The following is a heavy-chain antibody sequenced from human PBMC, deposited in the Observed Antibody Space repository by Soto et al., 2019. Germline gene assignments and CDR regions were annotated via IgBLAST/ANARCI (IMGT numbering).Heavy chain of an antibody. CDR1: GFTFSSYA. D-gene: IGHD3-3*01. CDR3: AKTTTELAIFGVVSDAFDI. CDR2: ISGSGGST. V-gene: IGHV3-23*01. J-gene: IGHJ3*02. Sequence: PGGSLRLSCAASGFTFSSYAMSWVRQAPGKGLEWVSAISGSGGSTYYADSVKGRFTISRDNSKNTLYLQMNSLRAEDTAVYYCAKTTTELAIFGVVSDAFDIWGQGTMVTVSS.